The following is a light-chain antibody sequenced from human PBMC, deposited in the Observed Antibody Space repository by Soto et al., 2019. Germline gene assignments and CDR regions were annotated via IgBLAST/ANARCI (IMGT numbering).Light chain of an antibody. V-gene: IGKV3-20*01. J-gene: IGKJ5*01. CDR3: QQYGSSLFT. Sequence: ERVLRQSPSTLNLSPGERATLSCRASQSVSSSYLAWYQQKPGQAPRLLIYGASYRAAGIPDRFSGSGSGTDFTLTISRLEPEDFAVYYCQQYGSSLFTFGQGTRLEIK. CDR1: QSVSSSY. CDR2: GAS.